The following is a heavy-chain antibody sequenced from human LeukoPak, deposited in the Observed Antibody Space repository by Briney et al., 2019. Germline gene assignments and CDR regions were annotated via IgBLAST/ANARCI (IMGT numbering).Heavy chain of an antibody. CDR3: ARTGKGYCSSTSCYLDY. V-gene: IGHV3-48*03. Sequence: GGSLRLSCAASGFTFSSYEMNWVRQAPGKGLEWVSFISSSGSTIYYADSVKGRFTISRDNAKNSLYLQMNSLRAEDTAVYYCARTGKGYCSSTSCYLDYWGQGTLVTVSS. D-gene: IGHD2-2*01. CDR2: ISSSGSTI. J-gene: IGHJ4*02. CDR1: GFTFSSYE.